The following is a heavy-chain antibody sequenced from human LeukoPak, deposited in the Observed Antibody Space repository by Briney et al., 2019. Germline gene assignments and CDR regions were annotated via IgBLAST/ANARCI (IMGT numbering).Heavy chain of an antibody. CDR2: IWYDGSNK. D-gene: IGHD6-19*01. V-gene: IGHV3-33*01. CDR3: ARDESIAVAGYEEGPLDDY. Sequence: GSLRLSCAASGFTFSSYGMHWVRQAPGKGLEWVAVIWYDGSNKYYADSVKGRFTISRDNSKNTLYLQMNSLRAEDTAVYYCARDESIAVAGYEEGPLDDYWGQGTLVTVSS. J-gene: IGHJ4*02. CDR1: GFTFSSYG.